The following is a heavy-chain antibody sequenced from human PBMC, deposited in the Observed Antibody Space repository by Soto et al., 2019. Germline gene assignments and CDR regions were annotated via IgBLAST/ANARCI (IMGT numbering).Heavy chain of an antibody. CDR3: ARGVATRPVFAFDI. V-gene: IGHV2-5*01. D-gene: IGHD6-6*01. Sequence: SGPTLVNPTQTLTLTCSFSGFSLSTSGVGVGWIRQPPGKALEWLALIYWSGDEHYRPSLKTRLTITKDTSKNQVVLTMTNMDPVDTATYYCARGVATRPVFAFDIWGQGTMVTDSS. CDR1: GFSLSTSGVG. CDR2: IYWSGDE. J-gene: IGHJ3*02.